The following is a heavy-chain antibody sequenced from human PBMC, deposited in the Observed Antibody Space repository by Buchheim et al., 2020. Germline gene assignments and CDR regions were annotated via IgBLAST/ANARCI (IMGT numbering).Heavy chain of an antibody. J-gene: IGHJ6*02. Sequence: QVQLQESGPGLVKPSQTLSLTCTVSGGSICRGXYYWSWIRQHPGKGLEWIGYIYYSGSTYYNPSLKSRVXRSVDTSKNQFYLKLSSVTAADTAVYYCARDGFDGDGMDVWGQGTT. V-gene: IGHV4-31*03. D-gene: IGHD2-2*03. CDR2: IYYSGST. CDR1: GGSICRGXYY. CDR3: ARDGFDGDGMDV.